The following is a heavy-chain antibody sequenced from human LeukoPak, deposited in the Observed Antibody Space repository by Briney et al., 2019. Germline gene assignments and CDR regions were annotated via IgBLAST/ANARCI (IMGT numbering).Heavy chain of an antibody. Sequence: QPGGSLRLSCAASGFIFSSYAMSWVRRAPGKGLEWVSAISGSGGSTYYADSVKGQFTISRDNSKNTLYLQMNSLRAEDTAVYYCAKGPSSSSLDYWGQGTLVTVSS. V-gene: IGHV3-23*01. CDR3: AKGPSSSSLDY. CDR2: ISGSGGST. D-gene: IGHD6-6*01. J-gene: IGHJ4*02. CDR1: GFIFSSYA.